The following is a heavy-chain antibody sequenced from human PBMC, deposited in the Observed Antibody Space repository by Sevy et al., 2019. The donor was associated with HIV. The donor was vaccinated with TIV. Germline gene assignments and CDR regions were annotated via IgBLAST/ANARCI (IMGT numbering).Heavy chain of an antibody. V-gene: IGHV1-2*02. CDR2: TNPTSGET. D-gene: IGHD2-2*03. Sequence: ASVNVSCKASGYNFAGFYINWVRQAPGQGLEWMGRTNPTSGETNYAQKFQGRVTMTRDTSISTAYMELSSLRSDDTAVYYCARGLGYCGSINCPHTYWGQGTLVTVSS. J-gene: IGHJ4*02. CDR3: ARGLGYCGSINCPHTY. CDR1: GYNFAGFY.